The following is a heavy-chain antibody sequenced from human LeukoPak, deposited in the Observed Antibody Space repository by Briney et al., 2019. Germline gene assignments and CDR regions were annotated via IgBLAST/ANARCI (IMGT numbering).Heavy chain of an antibody. CDR2: FDVAETDT. J-gene: IGHJ5*02. D-gene: IGHD3-22*01. Sequence: ASVKVSCKVSGYTLSELSMHWVRQSPGKGLEWMGGFDVAETDTIYAQKFQGRVTMTRDTSTSTVYMELSSLRSEDTAVYYCARGSITMIVVVPRGFDPWGQGTLVTVSS. CDR3: ARGSITMIVVVPRGFDP. V-gene: IGHV1-24*01. CDR1: GYTLSELS.